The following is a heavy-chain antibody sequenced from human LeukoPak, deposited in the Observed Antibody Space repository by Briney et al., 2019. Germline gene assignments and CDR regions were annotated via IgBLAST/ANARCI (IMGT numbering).Heavy chain of an antibody. Sequence: GASVKVSCKASGYTFTGYYMHWVRQAPGQGLEWMGWINPNSGGTNYAQKFQGRVTMTRDTSISTAYMELSRLRSDDTAVYYCAGVRILYWNESSDYWGQGTLVTVSS. D-gene: IGHD2-8*02. CDR1: GYTFTGYY. J-gene: IGHJ4*02. CDR2: INPNSGGT. V-gene: IGHV1-2*02. CDR3: AGVRILYWNESSDY.